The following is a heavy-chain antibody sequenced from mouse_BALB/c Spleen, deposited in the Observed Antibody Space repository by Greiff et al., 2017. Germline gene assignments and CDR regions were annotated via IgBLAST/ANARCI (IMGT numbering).Heavy chain of an antibody. Sequence: QVHVKQSGAELARPGASVKMSCKASGYTFTSYTMHWVKQRPGQGLEWIGYINPSSGYTNYNQKFKDKATLTADKSSSTAYMQLSSLTSEDSAVYYCARSLQLGPFAYWGQGTLVTVSA. CDR2: INPSSGYT. J-gene: IGHJ3*01. D-gene: IGHD4-1*02. V-gene: IGHV1-4*01. CDR1: GYTFTSYT. CDR3: ARSLQLGPFAY.